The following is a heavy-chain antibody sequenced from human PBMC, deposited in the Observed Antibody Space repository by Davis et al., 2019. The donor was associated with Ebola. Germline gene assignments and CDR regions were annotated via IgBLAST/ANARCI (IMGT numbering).Heavy chain of an antibody. Sequence: GGSLRLSCAASGFTFSSYSMHWVRQAPGEGPQWVAVTSYDGSNVYYAESVKGRFSISRDNANKMVYLQMNSLRPNDTAVYYCARSEGANIDYWGQGTQVTVS. V-gene: IGHV3-30*03. CDR1: GFTFSSYS. J-gene: IGHJ4*02. CDR3: ARSEGANIDY. D-gene: IGHD3-16*01. CDR2: TSYDGSNV.